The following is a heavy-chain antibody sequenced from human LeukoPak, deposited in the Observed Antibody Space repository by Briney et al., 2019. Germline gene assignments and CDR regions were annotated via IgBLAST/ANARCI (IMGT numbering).Heavy chain of an antibody. Sequence: GGSLRLSCAASGFTFSDYYMSWIRQAPGKGLEWVSYISSSGSTIYYADSVKGRFTISRDNARSALFLQMNSLRVEDTAVYYCVRGDTYGRYWGQGTLVTVSS. D-gene: IGHD5-18*01. CDR2: ISSSGSTI. V-gene: IGHV3-11*01. CDR3: VRGDTYGRY. J-gene: IGHJ4*02. CDR1: GFTFSDYY.